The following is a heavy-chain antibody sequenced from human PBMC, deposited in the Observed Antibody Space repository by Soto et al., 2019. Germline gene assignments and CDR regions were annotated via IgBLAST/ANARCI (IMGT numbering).Heavy chain of an antibody. CDR2: ISSSSTYI. CDR1: RFTFSTYS. V-gene: IGHV3-21*01. Sequence: GGSRRLSCAASRFTFSTYSMNWVLQAPGKGLEWVSYISSSSTYIYYADSVKGRFTISRDNAKNSLYLQMNSLRAEDTAVYYCARDQLSSGWPDYWGQGTLVTVSS. D-gene: IGHD6-19*01. CDR3: ARDQLSSGWPDY. J-gene: IGHJ4*02.